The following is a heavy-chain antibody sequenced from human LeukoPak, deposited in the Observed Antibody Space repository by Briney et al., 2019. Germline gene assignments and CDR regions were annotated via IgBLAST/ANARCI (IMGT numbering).Heavy chain of an antibody. CDR3: ARRMATYWYFDL. CDR1: GGSISSYY. CDR2: IYYSGST. J-gene: IGHJ2*01. D-gene: IGHD5-24*01. Sequence: SETLSLTCTVSGGSISSYYWSWIRQPPGKGLEWIGYIYYSGSTNYNPSLKSRVTISVDTSKNQFSLKLSSVTAADTAVYYCARRMATYWYFDLWGRGTLVTVSS. V-gene: IGHV4-59*08.